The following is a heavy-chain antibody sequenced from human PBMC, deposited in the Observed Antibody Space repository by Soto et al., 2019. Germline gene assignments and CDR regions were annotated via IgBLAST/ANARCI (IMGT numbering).Heavy chain of an antibody. CDR1: GFTFSNAW. J-gene: IGHJ3*02. CDR2: IKGNTDGGTT. CDR3: TWIVLDASDT. V-gene: IGHV3-15*01. D-gene: IGHD2-8*01. Sequence: EVQLVESGGGLVKPGGSLRLSCAASGFTFSNAWMSWVRQAPGKGLEWVGRIKGNTDGGTTDYPEPGKGRFTISQEDSKKTSYLQMKSLNTEDTALYYCTWIVLDASDTWGQGTLVTVSS.